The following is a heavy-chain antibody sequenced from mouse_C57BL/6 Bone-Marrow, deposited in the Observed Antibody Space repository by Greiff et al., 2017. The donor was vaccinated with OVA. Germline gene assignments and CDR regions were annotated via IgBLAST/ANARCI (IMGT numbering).Heavy chain of an antibody. V-gene: IGHV14-1*01. D-gene: IGHD2-4*01. CDR1: GFNFTDYY. CDR2: IDPEAGDT. CDR3: TTLYDYDGYFDV. Sequence: EVKLQESGAELVRPGASVKLSCTASGFNFTDYYMHWVKQRPEQGLEWIGRIDPEAGDTAYDPKFQGKATMTADTSSNTAYLQLSSLTSEDTAVYYCTTLYDYDGYFDVWGTGTTVTVSS. J-gene: IGHJ1*03.